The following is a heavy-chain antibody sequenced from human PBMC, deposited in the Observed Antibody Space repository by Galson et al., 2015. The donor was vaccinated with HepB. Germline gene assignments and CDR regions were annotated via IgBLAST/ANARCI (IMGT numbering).Heavy chain of an antibody. J-gene: IGHJ4*02. CDR3: AKESLHAFHYGSGSGSLFDY. CDR2: ISGSGGNT. Sequence: SLRLSCAGSGFIFSNYAMSWVRQAPGKGLEWVSAISGSGGNTYYADSVKGRFTISRDNSKNTLYLQMNSLRVEDTAAYYCAKESLHAFHYGSGSGSLFDYWGQGSLVTVSS. CDR1: GFIFSNYA. D-gene: IGHD3-10*01. V-gene: IGHV3-23*01.